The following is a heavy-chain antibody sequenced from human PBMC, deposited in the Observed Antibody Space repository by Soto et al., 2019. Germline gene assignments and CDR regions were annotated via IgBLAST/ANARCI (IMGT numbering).Heavy chain of an antibody. CDR2: TYSSGNT. CDR1: PSPLSSGYQY. V-gene: IGHV4-30-4*01. CDR3: ASSSLYGRDG. Sequence: SETIPLTCSLSPSPLSSGYQYWSRILQPPGTGLEWIGYTYSSGNTSYHPSFKGRLFISIDASKNQFSLHLGSVTAAATAAYFCASSSLYGRDGLGQVTTGTVSS. J-gene: IGHJ6*02.